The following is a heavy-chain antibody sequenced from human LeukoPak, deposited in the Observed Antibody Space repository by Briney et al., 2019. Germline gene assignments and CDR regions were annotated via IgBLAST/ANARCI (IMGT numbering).Heavy chain of an antibody. CDR3: ARAPRGYSGYAPFDY. J-gene: IGHJ4*02. CDR2: ISYDGSNK. V-gene: IGHV3-30-3*01. D-gene: IGHD5-12*01. CDR1: GFTFSSYA. Sequence: PGRSLRLSCAASGFTFSSYAMHWVRQAPGKGLEWVAVISYDGSNKYYADSVKGRFTISRDNSKNTLYLQMNSLRAEDTAVYYCARAPRGYSGYAPFDYWGQGTLVTVSS.